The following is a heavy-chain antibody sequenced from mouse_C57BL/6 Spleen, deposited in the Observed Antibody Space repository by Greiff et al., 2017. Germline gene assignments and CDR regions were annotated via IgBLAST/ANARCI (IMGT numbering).Heavy chain of an antibody. D-gene: IGHD2-2*01. CDR2: IWSDGST. CDR3: ARQGGYDGGYFDY. J-gene: IGHJ2*01. V-gene: IGHV2-6-1*01. Sequence: QVQLQQSGPGLVAPSQRLSITCTVSGFSLTSYGVHWVRQPPGKGLEWLVVIWSDGSTTYNSALKSRLSISKDNSKSQVFLKMNSIQTDDTAMYYCARQGGYDGGYFDYWGQGTTLTVSS. CDR1: GFSLTSYG.